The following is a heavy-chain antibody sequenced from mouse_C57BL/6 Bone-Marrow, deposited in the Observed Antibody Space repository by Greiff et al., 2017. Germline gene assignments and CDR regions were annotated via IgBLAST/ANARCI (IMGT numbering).Heavy chain of an antibody. CDR1: GFTFSSYA. Sequence: EVQRVESGGGLVKPGGSLKLSCAASGFTFSSYAMSWVRQTPEKRLEWVATISDGGSYTYYPDNVKGRFTISRDNAKNNLYLQMSHLKSEDTAMYYCAREGSHLYYYAMDYWGQGTSVTVSS. CDR3: AREGSHLYYYAMDY. J-gene: IGHJ4*01. V-gene: IGHV5-4*01. D-gene: IGHD1-1*02. CDR2: ISDGGSYT.